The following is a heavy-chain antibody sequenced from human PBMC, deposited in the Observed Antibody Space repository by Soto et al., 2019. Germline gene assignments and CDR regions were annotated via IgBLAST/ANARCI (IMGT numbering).Heavy chain of an antibody. J-gene: IGHJ6*04. CDR3: ARGWFGPDV. V-gene: IGHV3-74*01. CDR1: GFTLSGRS. CDR2: IDNAGTDS. D-gene: IGHD3-10*01. Sequence: EVQLVESGGGLVQPGGSLRLSCAASGFTLSGRSMHWVRQAPGKGLVWVSGIDNAGTDSTYADSVKGRFTSSRDNAKNMFYLQMNSLRVEDTAVYYCARGWFGPDVWGKGTMVTVSS.